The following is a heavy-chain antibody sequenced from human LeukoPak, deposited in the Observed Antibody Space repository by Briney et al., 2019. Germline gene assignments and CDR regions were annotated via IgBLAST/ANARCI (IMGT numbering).Heavy chain of an antibody. V-gene: IGHV1-18*04. CDR1: GYTFTSYG. J-gene: IGHJ5*02. Sequence: GSVKVSCKASGYTFTSYGISWVRQAPGQGLEWMGWISAYNGNTNYAQTLKGRVTMTTDTSTSTAYMELRSLRSDDTAVYYCARDKWLRQEGNWFDPWGQGTLVTVSS. CDR2: ISAYNGNT. CDR3: ARDKWLRQEGNWFDP. D-gene: IGHD5-12*01.